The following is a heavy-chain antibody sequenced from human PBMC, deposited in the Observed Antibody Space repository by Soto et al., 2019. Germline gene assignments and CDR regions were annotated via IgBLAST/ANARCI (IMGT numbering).Heavy chain of an antibody. V-gene: IGHV1-18*04. Sequence: GALVKVSCKASGYTFTSYGISWVRQAPGQGLEWMGWISTYSGNTDYARKFQGRITMTTDTSTDTVYMELRSLRSDDTAVYFCARNLFGVIIMGDYWGQGTLVTVSS. CDR1: GYTFTSYG. J-gene: IGHJ4*02. D-gene: IGHD3-3*01. CDR2: ISTYSGNT. CDR3: ARNLFGVIIMGDY.